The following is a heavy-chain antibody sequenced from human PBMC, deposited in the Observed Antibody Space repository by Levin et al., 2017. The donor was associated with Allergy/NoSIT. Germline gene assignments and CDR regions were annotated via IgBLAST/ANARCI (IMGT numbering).Heavy chain of an antibody. D-gene: IGHD3-10*01. Sequence: GESLKISCAASGFSFSSYGMHWVRQAPGKGLEWVAVISYDGSNKYYADSVKGRFTISRDNSKNTLYLQMNSLRAEDTAVYYCAKGSGRYYYGMDVWGQGTTVTVSS. V-gene: IGHV3-30*18. J-gene: IGHJ6*02. CDR1: GFSFSSYG. CDR2: ISYDGSNK. CDR3: AKGSGRYYYGMDV.